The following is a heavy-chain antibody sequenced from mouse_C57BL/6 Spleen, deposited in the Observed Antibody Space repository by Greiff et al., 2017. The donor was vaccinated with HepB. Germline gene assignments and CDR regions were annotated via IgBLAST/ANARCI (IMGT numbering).Heavy chain of an antibody. D-gene: IGHD3-2*02. V-gene: IGHV5-17*01. J-gene: IGHJ2*01. Sequence: DVKLVESGGGLVKPGGSLKLSCAASGFTFSDYGMHWVRQAPEKGLEWVAYISSGSSTIYYADTVKGRFTISRDNAKNTLFLQMTSLRSEDTAMYYCAGDSSALLGYWGQGTTLTVSS. CDR2: ISSGSSTI. CDR1: GFTFSDYG. CDR3: AGDSSALLGY.